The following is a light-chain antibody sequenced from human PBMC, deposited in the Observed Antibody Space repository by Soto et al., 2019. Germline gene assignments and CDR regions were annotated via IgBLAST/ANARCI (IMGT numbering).Light chain of an antibody. Sequence: EIVLTQSPATLSLSPGERATLSCRASQSVSSYLAWYQQKPGQAPRLLIYDASNRATGIPARFSGSGSGTXXXLTISSLEPEDFAVYYCQQRSNWFTFGQGTRLEIK. CDR1: QSVSSY. V-gene: IGKV3-11*01. CDR3: QQRSNWFT. CDR2: DAS. J-gene: IGKJ5*01.